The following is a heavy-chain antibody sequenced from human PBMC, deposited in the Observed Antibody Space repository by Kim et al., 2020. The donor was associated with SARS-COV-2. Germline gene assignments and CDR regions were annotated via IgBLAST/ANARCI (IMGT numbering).Heavy chain of an antibody. Sequence: SQTLSLTCGISGDIVSGNSAAWSWIRQSPWRGLEWLGRTYFRSKWYSDYAVSMKSRITINPDTPKYQFSLQLNSVTPEDTAVYYCARERFYDRSGTFDYGGLGVLVTVSS. CDR1: GDIVSGNSAA. D-gene: IGHD3-22*01. V-gene: IGHV6-1*01. J-gene: IGHJ4*02. CDR3: ARERFYDRSGTFDY. CDR2: TYFRSKWYS.